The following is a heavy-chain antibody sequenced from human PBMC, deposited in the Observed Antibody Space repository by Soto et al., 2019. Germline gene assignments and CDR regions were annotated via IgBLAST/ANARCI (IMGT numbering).Heavy chain of an antibody. CDR1: GGSISSGGYY. CDR3: ARELRFGEDYYGMDV. J-gene: IGHJ6*02. D-gene: IGHD3-10*01. V-gene: IGHV4-31*03. CDR2: IYYSGST. Sequence: QVQLQESGPGLVKPSQTLSLTCTVSGGSISSGGYYWSWIRQHPGKGLEWIGYIYYSGSTYYNPSLKSRVTISADTSKNQFSLKLSSVTAADTAVYYCARELRFGEDYYGMDVWGQGTTVTVSS.